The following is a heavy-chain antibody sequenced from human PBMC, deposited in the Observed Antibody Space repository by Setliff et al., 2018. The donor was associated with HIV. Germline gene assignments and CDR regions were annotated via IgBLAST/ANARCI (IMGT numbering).Heavy chain of an antibody. CDR3: ARGLSFYDPGGFDY. J-gene: IGHJ4*02. V-gene: IGHV4-4*09. Sequence: SETLSLTCTVSGGSISSYYWSWIRQPPGKGLEWIGYIYTSGCTNYNPSLKSRVTISVDTSKNQFSLKLSSVTAADTAVYYCARGLSFYDPGGFDYWGQGTLGTVSS. D-gene: IGHD3-22*01. CDR1: GGSISSYY. CDR2: IYTSGCT.